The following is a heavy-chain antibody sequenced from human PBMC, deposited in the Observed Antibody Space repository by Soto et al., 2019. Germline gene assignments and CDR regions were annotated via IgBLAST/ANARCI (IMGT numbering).Heavy chain of an antibody. CDR3: ESLIEEEGYYADGMEV. Sequence: PSETLSLTCTFSLGSISDTSYYCGWFRQPPWKGLEWIGTVYYSGRTYYNSALKSRVTISVDSSKTQFSLKVISVTAADTAVYYCESLIEEEGYYADGMEVRGHWTTLXV. J-gene: IGHJ6*02. CDR1: LGSISDTSYY. CDR2: VYYSGRT. V-gene: IGHV4-39*01.